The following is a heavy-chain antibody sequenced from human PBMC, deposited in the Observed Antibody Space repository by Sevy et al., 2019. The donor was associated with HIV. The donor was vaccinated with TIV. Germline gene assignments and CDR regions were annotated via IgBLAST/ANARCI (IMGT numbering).Heavy chain of an antibody. CDR3: ARGLASGPLYYYYYGMDV. CDR2: INHSGST. V-gene: IGHV4-34*01. Sequence: SETLSLTCAVYGGSFSGYYWSWIRQPPGKGLEWIGEINHSGSTNYNPSLKSRVTISVDTSKNQFSLKLSSVTAADTAVYYCARGLASGPLYYYYYGMDVWGQGTTVTVSS. J-gene: IGHJ6*02. D-gene: IGHD5-12*01. CDR1: GGSFSGYY.